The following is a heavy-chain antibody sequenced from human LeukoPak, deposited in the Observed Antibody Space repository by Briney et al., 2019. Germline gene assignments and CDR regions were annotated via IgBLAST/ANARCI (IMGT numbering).Heavy chain of an antibody. CDR1: GGSFSGYY. CDR2: INHSGGT. J-gene: IGHJ3*02. V-gene: IGHV4-34*01. Sequence: SETLSLTCAVYGGSFSGYYWSWIRQPPGKGLEWIGEINHSGGTNYNPSLKSRVTISVDTSKNQFSLKLSSVTAADTAVYYCARPKYYDSSGYHDAFDIWGQGTMVTVSS. CDR3: ARPKYYDSSGYHDAFDI. D-gene: IGHD3-22*01.